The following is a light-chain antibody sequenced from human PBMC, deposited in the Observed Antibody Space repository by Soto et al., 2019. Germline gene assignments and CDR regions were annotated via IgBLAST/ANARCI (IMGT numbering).Light chain of an antibody. V-gene: IGLV2-8*01. CDR3: SSYGGSNNDVV. CDR2: EVT. CDR1: SSDVGGYNY. J-gene: IGLJ2*01. Sequence: QSARTQPPSASGSPGQSVTGSCTGTSSDVGGYNYVSWYQQHPGKAPKLIIYEVTKRPSGVPDRFSGSKSANTTSLTVSGLQAEDEADYYCSSYGGSNNDVVFGGGTKLTVL.